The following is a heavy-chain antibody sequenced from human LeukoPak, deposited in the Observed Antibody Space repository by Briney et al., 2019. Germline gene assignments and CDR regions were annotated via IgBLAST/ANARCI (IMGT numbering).Heavy chain of an antibody. J-gene: IGHJ4*02. CDR2: IKQDGSEK. Sequence: GGSLRLSCAASGFTFSSYWMSWVRQAPGKGLEWVANIKQDGSEKYYVDSVKGRFTISRDNAKNSLYLQMNSLRAEDTAVYYCARDPREGVYDYVWGSYRYTSSFDYWGQGTLVTVSS. CDR3: ARDPREGVYDYVWGSYRYTSSFDY. D-gene: IGHD3-16*02. CDR1: GFTFSSYW. V-gene: IGHV3-7*01.